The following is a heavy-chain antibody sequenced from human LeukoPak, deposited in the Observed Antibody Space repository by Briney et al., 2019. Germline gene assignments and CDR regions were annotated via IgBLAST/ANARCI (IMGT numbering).Heavy chain of an antibody. CDR2: IRYDGSNK. Sequence: PGGSLRLPCVASGFTFSSYGMHWVRQAPGRGLEWVAFIRYDGSNKEYGDSVKGRFTISRDNLQNTLYLQMNSLRDEDTAGYYCARDLGITIFGGVRYYIDVWGKGTTVTVS. CDR3: ARDLGITIFGGVRYYIDV. V-gene: IGHV3-30*02. J-gene: IGHJ6*03. D-gene: IGHD3-3*01. CDR1: GFTFSSYG.